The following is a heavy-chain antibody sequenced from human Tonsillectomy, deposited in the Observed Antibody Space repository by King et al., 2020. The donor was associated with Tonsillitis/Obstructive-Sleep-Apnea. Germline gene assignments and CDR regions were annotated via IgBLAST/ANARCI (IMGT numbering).Heavy chain of an antibody. CDR3: ARASYCSSTRCPFDY. CDR2: IFSNDEK. D-gene: IGHD2-2*01. J-gene: IGHJ4*02. Sequence: TLQESGPVLVKPPETLTLTCTVSGFSLSNARMGVSWIRQPPGKALEWLAHIFSNDEKSYSTSLKSRLTISKDTSRSQVVLTMTNMDPVDTATYYCARASYCSSTRCPFDYWGQGALVTVSS. V-gene: IGHV2-26*01. CDR1: GFSLSNARMG.